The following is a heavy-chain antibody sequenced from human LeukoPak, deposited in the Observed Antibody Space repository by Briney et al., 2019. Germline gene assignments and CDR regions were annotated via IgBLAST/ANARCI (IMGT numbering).Heavy chain of an antibody. J-gene: IGHJ5*02. CDR1: GGSISSGGYY. CDR2: IYYSGST. CDR3: ARGPSSSEWFDP. D-gene: IGHD6-6*01. V-gene: IGHV4-31*03. Sequence: SQTLSLTCTVSGGSISSGGYYWSWIRQHPGKGLEWIGYIYYSGSTYYNPSLKSRVTISVDTSKNQFSLKLSSVTAADTAVYYCARGPSSSEWFDPRGQGTLVTVSS.